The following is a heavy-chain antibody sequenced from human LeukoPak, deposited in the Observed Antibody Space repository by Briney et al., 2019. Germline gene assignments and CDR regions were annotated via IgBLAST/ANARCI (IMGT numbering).Heavy chain of an antibody. CDR2: INSDGSST. Sequence: GGSLRLSCAASGFTFSSYWMHWVRHAPGKGLVWVSRINSDGSSTSYADSVKGRFTISRDNAKNTLYLQMNSLRAEDTAVYYCARDHYDILTGDEYYYYYGMDVWGQGTTVTVSS. CDR1: GFTFSSYW. J-gene: IGHJ6*02. CDR3: ARDHYDILTGDEYYYYYGMDV. V-gene: IGHV3-74*01. D-gene: IGHD3-9*01.